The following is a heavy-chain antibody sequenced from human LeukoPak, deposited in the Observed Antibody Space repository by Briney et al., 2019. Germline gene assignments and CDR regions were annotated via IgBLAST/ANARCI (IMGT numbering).Heavy chain of an antibody. V-gene: IGHV3-30*18. D-gene: IGHD2-2*01. J-gene: IGHJ4*02. Sequence: PGRSLRLSCAASGFTFSSYGMHWVRQAPGKGLEWVAVISYDGGNKYYADSVKGRFTISRDNSKNTLYLQMNSLRAEDTAVYYCAKGYCSSTSCPLNYWGQGTLVTVPS. CDR1: GFTFSSYG. CDR2: ISYDGGNK. CDR3: AKGYCSSTSCPLNY.